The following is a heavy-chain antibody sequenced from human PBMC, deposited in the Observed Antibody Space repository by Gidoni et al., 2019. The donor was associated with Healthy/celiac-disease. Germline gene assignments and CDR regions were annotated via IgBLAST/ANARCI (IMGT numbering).Heavy chain of an antibody. CDR3: AKDPRGAHGGYYYYGMDV. V-gene: IGHV3-23*01. CDR2: ISGSGGST. CDR1: GFTFSSYA. J-gene: IGHJ6*02. D-gene: IGHD4-17*01. Sequence: EVQLLESGGGLVQPGGSLRLSCAASGFTFSSYAMSWVRQAPGKGLEWVSAISGSGGSTYYADSVKGRFTISRDNSKNTLYLQMNSLRAEDTAVYYCAKDPRGAHGGYYYYGMDVWGQGTTVTVSS.